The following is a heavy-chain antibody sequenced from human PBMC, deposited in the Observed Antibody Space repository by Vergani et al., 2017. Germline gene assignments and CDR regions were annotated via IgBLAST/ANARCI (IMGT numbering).Heavy chain of an antibody. D-gene: IGHD3-10*01. V-gene: IGHV5-51*03. Sequence: EVQLVQSGAEVKKPGESLKISCKGSGYSFTSYWIGWVRQMPGKGLEWMGIIYPGDSDTRYSPSFQGQVTISADKSISTAYLQWSSLKASDTAMYYCARGGYGSGSYYHYWYFDLWGRGTLVTVSS. CDR3: ARGGYGSGSYYHYWYFDL. CDR1: GYSFTSYW. J-gene: IGHJ2*01. CDR2: IYPGDSDT.